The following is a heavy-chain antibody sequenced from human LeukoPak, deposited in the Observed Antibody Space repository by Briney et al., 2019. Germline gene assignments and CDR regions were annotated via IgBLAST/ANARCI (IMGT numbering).Heavy chain of an antibody. CDR3: ARNYGDYGNYFDY. CDR2: IYYSGST. V-gene: IGHV4-39*07. J-gene: IGHJ4*02. Sequence: TSETLSLTCTVSGGSISSSSYYWGWIRQPPGKGLEWIGSIYYSGSTYYNPSLKSRVTISVDTSKNQFSLKLSSVTAADTAVYYCARNYGDYGNYFDYWGQGTLVTVSS. D-gene: IGHD4-17*01. CDR1: GGSISSSSYY.